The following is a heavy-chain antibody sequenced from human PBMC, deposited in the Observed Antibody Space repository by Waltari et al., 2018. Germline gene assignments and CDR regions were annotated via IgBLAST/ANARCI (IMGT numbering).Heavy chain of an antibody. Sequence: QVQLVQSGAEVKKPGASVKVSCKASGYTFTSYDINWVRQATGQGLEWMGWMNPNSGNTGYAQKFQGRVTMTEDTSTDTAYMELSSLRSEDTAVYYCAAGASIVGATTAFDYWGQGTLVTVSS. CDR3: AAGASIVGATTAFDY. D-gene: IGHD1-26*01. J-gene: IGHJ4*02. CDR1: GYTFTSYD. CDR2: MNPNSGNT. V-gene: IGHV1-8*02.